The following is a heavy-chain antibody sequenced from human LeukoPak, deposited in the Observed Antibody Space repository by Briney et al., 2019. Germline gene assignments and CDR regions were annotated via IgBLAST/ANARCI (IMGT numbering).Heavy chain of an antibody. D-gene: IGHD5-18*01. CDR2: IYHSGST. CDR3: ARSPWIQLWLGAFDI. Sequence: ASETLSLTCAVSGYSISSGYYWGWIRQPPGKGLEWIGSIYHSGSTYYNPSLKSRVTISVDTSKNQFSLKLSSVTAADTAVYYCARSPWIQLWLGAFDIWGQGTMVTVSS. V-gene: IGHV4-38-2*01. CDR1: GYSISSGYY. J-gene: IGHJ3*02.